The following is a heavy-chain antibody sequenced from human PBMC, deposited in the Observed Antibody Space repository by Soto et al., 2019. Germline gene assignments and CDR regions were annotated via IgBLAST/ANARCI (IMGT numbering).Heavy chain of an antibody. J-gene: IGHJ3*01. CDR3: SRGSRDSYPGSRIFEL. Sequence: PGGPLSLSCVASGITFSSRAMSWVRQAPGEGLGWVSVTTDTDGDRKYADSVRGRFTISRENSKNTLYLQMSSLRAEDTAVYYCSRGSRDSYPGSRIFELWGGGRLVTVS. D-gene: IGHD3-10*01. CDR1: GITFSSRA. V-gene: IGHV3-23*01. CDR2: TTDTDGDR.